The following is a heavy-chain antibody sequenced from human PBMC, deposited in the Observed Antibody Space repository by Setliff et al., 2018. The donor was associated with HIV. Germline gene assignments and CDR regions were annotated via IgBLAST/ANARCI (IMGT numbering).Heavy chain of an antibody. Sequence: LRLSCAASEFTFSRYWMVWVRQAPGKGLLWVSRISSDAITTTYADSVKGRFTISRDNAKNTLYLQMNSLRAEDTAVYYCARDSGSGIDYWGQGTLVTVSS. V-gene: IGHV3-74*01. D-gene: IGHD1-1*01. CDR3: ARDSGSGIDY. CDR2: ISSDAITT. J-gene: IGHJ4*02. CDR1: EFTFSRYW.